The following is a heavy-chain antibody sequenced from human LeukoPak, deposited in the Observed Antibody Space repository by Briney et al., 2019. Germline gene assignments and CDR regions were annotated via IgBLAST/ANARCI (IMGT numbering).Heavy chain of an antibody. Sequence: SETLSLTCTVSGGSTSSSSYYWGWIRQPPGKGLEWIGSIYYSGSTYYNPSLKSRVTISVDTSKDQFSLKLSSVTAADTAVYYCARHQSIVVVPATSFDYWGQGTLVTVSS. D-gene: IGHD2-2*01. CDR2: IYYSGST. V-gene: IGHV4-39*01. J-gene: IGHJ4*02. CDR1: GGSTSSSSYY. CDR3: ARHQSIVVVPATSFDY.